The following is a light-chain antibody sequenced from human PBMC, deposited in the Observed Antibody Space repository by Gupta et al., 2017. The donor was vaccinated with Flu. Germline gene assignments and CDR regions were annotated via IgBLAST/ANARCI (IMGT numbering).Light chain of an antibody. CDR1: QNIETY. CDR2: STS. CDR3: QQSYSNPLT. Sequence: IQMTQSPSSLSASAGDRVTITCRASQNIETYLNWYQLRPGKAPKLLIYSTSSLQSGVSSRFSGSGSGTSFTLTISSLQPEDFATYYCQQSYSNPLTFGGGTKVEIK. V-gene: IGKV1-39*01. J-gene: IGKJ4*01.